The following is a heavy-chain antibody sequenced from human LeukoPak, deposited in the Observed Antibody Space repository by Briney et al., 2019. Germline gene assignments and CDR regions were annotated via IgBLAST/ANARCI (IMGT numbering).Heavy chain of an antibody. V-gene: IGHV4-59*12. CDR3: ASQPRMIAAAGLIDY. J-gene: IGHJ4*02. Sequence: PSETLSLTCTVSGGSISSYYWSWIRQPPGKGLEWIGYIYYSGSTNYNPSLKSRVTISVDTSKNQFSLKLSSVTAADTAVYYCASQPRMIAAAGLIDYWGQGTLVTVSS. D-gene: IGHD6-13*01. CDR2: IYYSGST. CDR1: GGSISSYY.